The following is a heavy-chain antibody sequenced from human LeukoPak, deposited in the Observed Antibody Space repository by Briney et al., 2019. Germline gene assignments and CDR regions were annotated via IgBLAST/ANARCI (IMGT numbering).Heavy chain of an antibody. CDR3: ARGSTNLDYYYYYMDV. J-gene: IGHJ6*03. D-gene: IGHD5-24*01. CDR2: ISGYNGNT. V-gene: IGHV1-18*01. Sequence: GASVKVSCKASGYTFTSYGISWVRQAPGQGLEWMGWISGYNGNTNYAQNLQGRVTMTTDTSTSTAYMELRSLRSDDTAVYYCARGSTNLDYYYYYMDVWGKGTTVTVSS. CDR1: GYTFTSYG.